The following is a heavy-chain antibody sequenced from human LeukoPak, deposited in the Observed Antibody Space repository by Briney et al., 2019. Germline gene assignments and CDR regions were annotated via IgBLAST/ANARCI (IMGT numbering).Heavy chain of an antibody. CDR1: GFTFDDYA. V-gene: IGHV3-43D*03. Sequence: GGSLRLSCAASGFTFDDYAMHWVRQAPGKGLEWVSLISWDGGSTYYADSVKGRFTISRDNSKNSLYLQMNSLRAEDTALYYCAKDSTYYYGSGSTDGQGYFDYWGQGTLVTVSS. CDR2: ISWDGGST. D-gene: IGHD3-10*01. J-gene: IGHJ4*02. CDR3: AKDSTYYYGSGSTDGQGYFDY.